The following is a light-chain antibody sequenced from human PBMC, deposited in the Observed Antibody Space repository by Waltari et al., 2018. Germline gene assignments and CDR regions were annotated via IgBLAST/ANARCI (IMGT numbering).Light chain of an antibody. CDR2: GAS. CDR3: QQYDNWLVT. Sequence: EIVMTQSPATLSVFPGERATLSCRASQSIRSNLAWYQLKPGQAPRLLIYGASTRATGIPARFSGSGSGTEFTLTISSLQSEDFAVYFCQQYDNWLVTFGQGTKVEIK. CDR1: QSIRSN. J-gene: IGKJ1*01. V-gene: IGKV3-15*01.